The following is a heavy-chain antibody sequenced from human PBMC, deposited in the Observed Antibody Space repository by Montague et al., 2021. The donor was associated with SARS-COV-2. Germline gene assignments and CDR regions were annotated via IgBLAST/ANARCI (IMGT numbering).Heavy chain of an antibody. CDR2: IYYSGTT. V-gene: IGHV4-59*01. CDR1: GGPISRNY. J-gene: IGHJ4*02. D-gene: IGHD1/OR15-1a*01. Sequence: SETLSLTCTVSGGPISRNYWNWIRQPPGKGLEWIGYIYYSGTTNCNPSLKSRVTMSVDTSKNQFSLRLTSVTAADTAVYYCARLNWDNDSVFDSWGQGAVVAVSS. CDR3: ARLNWDNDSVFDS.